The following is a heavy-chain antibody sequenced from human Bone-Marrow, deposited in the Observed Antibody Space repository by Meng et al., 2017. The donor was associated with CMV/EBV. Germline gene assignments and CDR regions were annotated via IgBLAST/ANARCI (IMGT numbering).Heavy chain of an antibody. CDR2: IIPILGIA. V-gene: IGHV1-69*04. Sequence: SWGRQAHGKVLEWMGRIIPILGIAKYEQKFQGRVTITADKSTSTAYMELSSLRSEDTAVYYCARVFGSYYDFWSGTRNSVNYGMDVWGQGTTVTVSS. CDR3: ARVFGSYYDFWSGTRNSVNYGMDV. J-gene: IGHJ6*02. D-gene: IGHD3-3*01.